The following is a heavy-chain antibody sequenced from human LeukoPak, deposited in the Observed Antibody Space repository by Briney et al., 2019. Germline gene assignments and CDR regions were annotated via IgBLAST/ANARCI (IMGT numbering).Heavy chain of an antibody. D-gene: IGHD3-9*01. J-gene: IGHJ4*02. CDR1: GFTVTNYA. V-gene: IGHV3-23*01. CDR2: ISCRDDST. Sequence: GGSLRLSCAASGFTVTNYAMYWVRQAPGKGLEWVSAISCRDDSTYYADSVKGRFTISRDTSKNTLFLQMNSLRAEDTAVYYCAKWGDYDILTGYYDPDYWGQGTLVTVSS. CDR3: AKWGDYDILTGYYDPDY.